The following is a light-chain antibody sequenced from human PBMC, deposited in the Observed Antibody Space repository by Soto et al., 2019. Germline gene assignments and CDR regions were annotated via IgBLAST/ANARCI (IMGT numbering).Light chain of an antibody. CDR2: DVS. CDR1: SSDVGAYNY. J-gene: IGLJ1*01. Sequence: LTQPASASGSPGQSITISCTGTSSDVGAYNYDSWYQQYPGEAPKVIIYDVSHRPAGVSNRFSGSKSGDTASLTISGLQTQDEADYYSSSYTSATTYVFGTGTKVTVL. V-gene: IGLV2-14*01. CDR3: SSYTSATTYV.